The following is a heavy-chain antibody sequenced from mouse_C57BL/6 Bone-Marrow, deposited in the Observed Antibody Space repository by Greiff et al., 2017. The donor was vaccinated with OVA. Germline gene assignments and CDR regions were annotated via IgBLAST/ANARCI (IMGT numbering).Heavy chain of an antibody. CDR2: IDPSDSET. CDR1: GYTFTSYW. J-gene: IGHJ1*03. CDR3: AYGSSYGWYFDV. Sequence: QVQLQQPGAELVRPGSSVKLSCKASGYTFTSYWMHWVKQRPIQGLEWIGNIDPSDSETHYNQKFKDKATLTVDKSSSTAYMQLSSLTSEDSAVYYCAYGSSYGWYFDVWGTGTTVTVSS. V-gene: IGHV1-52*01. D-gene: IGHD1-1*01.